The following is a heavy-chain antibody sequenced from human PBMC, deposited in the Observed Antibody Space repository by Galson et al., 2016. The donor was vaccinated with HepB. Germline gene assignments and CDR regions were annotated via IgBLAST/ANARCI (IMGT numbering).Heavy chain of an antibody. CDR2: ISRRRDSP. CDR3: VQGSTAPAV. J-gene: IGHJ6*04. Sequence: SLTLSCAASGFTFRNYGMTWVRQAPGNRLEVVSSISRRRDSPDYADSVKGLFTISRDNSKNTLSLQMNSLTADDTAIYYCVQGSTAPAVWGKGTTVTVSS. D-gene: IGHD1-26*01. V-gene: IGHV3-23*01. CDR1: GFTFRNYG.